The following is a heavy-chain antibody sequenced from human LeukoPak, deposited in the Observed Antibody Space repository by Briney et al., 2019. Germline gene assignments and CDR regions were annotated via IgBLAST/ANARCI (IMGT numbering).Heavy chain of an antibody. CDR2: IYYSGST. CDR3: ARGVAAAGTYLRI. V-gene: IGHV4-59*01. D-gene: IGHD6-13*01. Sequence: PSETLSLTCTVSGGSISNYVWSWIRQPPGKGLEWIGYIYYSGSTNYNPSLKSRVTISVDTSKNQFSLKLSSVTAADTAVYYCARGVAAAGTYLRIWGQGTLVTVSS. J-gene: IGHJ4*02. CDR1: GGSISNYV.